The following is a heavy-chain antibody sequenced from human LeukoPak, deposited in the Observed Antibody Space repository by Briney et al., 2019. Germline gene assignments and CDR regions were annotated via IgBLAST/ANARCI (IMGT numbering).Heavy chain of an antibody. CDR1: GFTFSTYS. J-gene: IGHJ4*02. D-gene: IGHD3-22*01. CDR2: ISSGSSTI. Sequence: PGGSLRLSCAASGFTFSTYSMNRVRQAPGKGLEGLSYISSGSSTIFYADSVKGRFTISRDNARNSLYLQMNSLRADDTAVYYCARDQGYYGSSDYRPYYFDYWGQGTLVTVSS. CDR3: ARDQGYYGSSDYRPYYFDY. V-gene: IGHV3-48*01.